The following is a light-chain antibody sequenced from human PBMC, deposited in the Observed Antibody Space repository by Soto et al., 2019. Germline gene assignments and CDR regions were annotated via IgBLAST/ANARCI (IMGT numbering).Light chain of an antibody. CDR2: AAS. V-gene: IGKV1-27*01. Sequence: DIQMTQSPSSRSASVGDRVTITCLASQGISNYLAWYQQKPGKVPKLLIYAASTLQSGVPSRFSGSGSGTDFTLTISSLQPEDVATYYCQKYNSGPRTFGQGTKVDIK. CDR3: QKYNSGPRT. J-gene: IGKJ1*01. CDR1: QGISNY.